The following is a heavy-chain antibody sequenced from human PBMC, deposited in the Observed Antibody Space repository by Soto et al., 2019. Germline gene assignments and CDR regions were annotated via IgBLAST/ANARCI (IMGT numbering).Heavy chain of an antibody. D-gene: IGHD6-13*01. Sequence: GGSLRLSCAASGFTFSSYAMSWVRQAPGKGLEWVSAISGSGGGTYYADSVKGRFTISRDNSKNTLYLQMNSLRAEDTAVYYCAKVPVWIAAAGTRYFDYWGQGTLVTVSS. CDR1: GFTFSSYA. V-gene: IGHV3-23*01. J-gene: IGHJ4*02. CDR2: ISGSGGGT. CDR3: AKVPVWIAAAGTRYFDY.